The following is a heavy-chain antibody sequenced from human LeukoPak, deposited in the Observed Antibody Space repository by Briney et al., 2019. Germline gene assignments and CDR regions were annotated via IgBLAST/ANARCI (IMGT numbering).Heavy chain of an antibody. J-gene: IGHJ4*02. CDR1: GDSISSGAYY. CDR2: IYYSGST. D-gene: IGHD3-9*01. CDR3: ARGYYDVLTGHPKNFDY. V-gene: IGHV4-30-4*01. Sequence: SQTLSLTGTVSGDSISSGAYYWSWIRQPPGKGLEWIGYIYYSGSTYYNPSLKSRVTISIDTSKNQFSLKLSSVTAADTALYYCARGYYDVLTGHPKNFDYWDQGILVTVSS.